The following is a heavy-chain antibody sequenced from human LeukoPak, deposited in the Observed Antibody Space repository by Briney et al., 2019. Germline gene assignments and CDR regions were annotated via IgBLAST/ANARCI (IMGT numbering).Heavy chain of an antibody. D-gene: IGHD2-15*01. CDR2: ISGSGSNT. Sequence: PGGSLRLSCAGSGFTFGNYAMSWVRQAPGKGLKWVSTISGSGSNTYYADSVKGRFTISRDNSKNTLYLQMNSLRAEDTAEYYCAKKPAAGYCSGGSCSTYYYYNGMDVWGQGTTVTVSS. J-gene: IGHJ6*02. CDR1: GFTFGNYA. CDR3: AKKPAAGYCSGGSCSTYYYYNGMDV. V-gene: IGHV3-23*01.